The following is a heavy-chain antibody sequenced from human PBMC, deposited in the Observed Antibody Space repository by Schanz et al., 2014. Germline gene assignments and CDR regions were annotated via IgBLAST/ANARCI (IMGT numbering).Heavy chain of an antibody. CDR3: ARDGDFDY. Sequence: VQLVESGGDLVQPGGSQRLSCAASGFIVSSTYMTWVRQAPGKGLEWVAVMSYDGSNKYYADSVKGRFTISRDNSKNTLFLQMSSLRAEDTAVYYCARDGDFDYWGQGTLVTVSS. CDR2: MSYDGSNK. CDR1: GFIVSSTY. J-gene: IGHJ4*02. V-gene: IGHV3-30-3*01.